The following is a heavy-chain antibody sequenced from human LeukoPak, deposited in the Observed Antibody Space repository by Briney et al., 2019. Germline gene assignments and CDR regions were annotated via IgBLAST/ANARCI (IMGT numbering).Heavy chain of an antibody. CDR2: ITGSGSTK. CDR3: ARLLDISDH. J-gene: IGHJ4*02. D-gene: IGHD3-22*01. Sequence: GGSLRLSCAPSGFTFSTYEMNWVRQAPGKGLEWLSYITGSGSTKYYADSVRGRFTISRDNSKNSLYLQINSLRAEDTAVYYCARLLDISDHWGQGTLVTVSS. V-gene: IGHV3-48*03. CDR1: GFTFSTYE.